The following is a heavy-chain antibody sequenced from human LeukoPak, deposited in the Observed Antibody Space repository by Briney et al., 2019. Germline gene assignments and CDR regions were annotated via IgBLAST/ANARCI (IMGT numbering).Heavy chain of an antibody. CDR1: GYTFTSYG. J-gene: IGHJ4*02. V-gene: IGHV1-18*01. D-gene: IGHD4-17*01. Sequence: ASVKVSCKASGYTFTSYGISWVRQAPGQGLEWMGWISAYNGNTNYAQKLQGRVTMTTDTSTSTAYMELRSLRSDDTAVYYCARDYYDDYGEQFGYWGQGIMVTVSS. CDR2: ISAYNGNT. CDR3: ARDYYDDYGEQFGY.